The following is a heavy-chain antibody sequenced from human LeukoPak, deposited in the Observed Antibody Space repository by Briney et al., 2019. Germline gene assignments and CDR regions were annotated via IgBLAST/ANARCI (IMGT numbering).Heavy chain of an antibody. D-gene: IGHD3-22*01. CDR3: ASPYYYDSSGYYSKGRAFDI. J-gene: IGHJ3*02. V-gene: IGHV1-69*05. CDR2: IIPIFGTA. Sequence: SVKVSCKASGGTFSSYVISWVRQAPGQGLEWMGGIIPIFGTANYAQKFQGRVTITTDESTSTAYMELSRLRSEDTAVYYCASPYYYDSSGYYSKGRAFDIWGQGTMVTVSS. CDR1: GGTFSSYV.